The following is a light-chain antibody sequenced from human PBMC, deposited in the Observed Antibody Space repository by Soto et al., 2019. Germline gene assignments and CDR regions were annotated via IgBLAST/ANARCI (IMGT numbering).Light chain of an antibody. CDR3: QSYDTTLSGGV. CDR1: NSNIGADYD. J-gene: IGLJ3*02. V-gene: IGLV1-40*01. Sequence: QSVLTQPPSVSGAPGQRVTISCTGTNSNIGADYDVHWYQHLPGTAPKLLLYANNNRPSGVPDRFSGSRSGPSASLAITGLQADDEADYFCQSYDTTLSGGVFGGGTKLTVL. CDR2: ANN.